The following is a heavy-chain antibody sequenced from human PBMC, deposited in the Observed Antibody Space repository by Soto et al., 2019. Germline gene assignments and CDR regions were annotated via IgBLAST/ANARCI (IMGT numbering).Heavy chain of an antibody. Sequence: QVQLVESGGGLVKPGGSLRLSCAASGFTFSDHYMTWIRQAPGKGPEWLSNISGGGDIISYADSVKGRFIISRDNAKRSLYLQMNSLTVEDTAVYYCSRDPRLADYWGQGTLVTVSS. J-gene: IGHJ4*02. CDR3: SRDPRLADY. D-gene: IGHD6-25*01. CDR1: GFTFSDHY. V-gene: IGHV3-11*01. CDR2: ISGGGDII.